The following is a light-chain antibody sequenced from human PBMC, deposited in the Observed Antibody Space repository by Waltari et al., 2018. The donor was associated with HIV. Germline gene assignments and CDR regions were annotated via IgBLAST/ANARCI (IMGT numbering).Light chain of an antibody. Sequence: QSVLTQPPSASGTPGQRVTISCSGGSSNIGATAVKWYQQLPGMAPKLLIYSTDQRPSWVPDRFSGSKSDTTASLAISGLHSEDEADYYCAAWDVSLNAYVFGTGTTVTVL. CDR2: STD. J-gene: IGLJ1*01. V-gene: IGLV1-44*01. CDR3: AAWDVSLNAYV. CDR1: SSNIGATA.